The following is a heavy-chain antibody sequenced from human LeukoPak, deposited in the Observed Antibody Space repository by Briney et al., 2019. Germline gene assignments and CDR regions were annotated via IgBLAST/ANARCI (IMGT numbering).Heavy chain of an antibody. Sequence: PGGSLRLSCAASGFTFSSYAMHWVRQAPGKGLEYVSAISGNGGSTYYANSVKGRFTISRDNSKNTLYLQMGSLRAEDMAVYYCARFRAKVGYYYGMDVWGQETTVTVSS. CDR2: ISGNGGST. J-gene: IGHJ6*02. D-gene: IGHD4-23*01. CDR3: ARFRAKVGYYYGMDV. V-gene: IGHV3-64*01. CDR1: GFTFSSYA.